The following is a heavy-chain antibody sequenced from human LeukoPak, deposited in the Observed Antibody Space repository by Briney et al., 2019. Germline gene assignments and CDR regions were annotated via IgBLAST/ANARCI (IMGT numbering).Heavy chain of an antibody. CDR2: IIPIFGTA. J-gene: IGHJ3*02. CDR3: ARDPIHGYCSSTSCDAFDI. Sequence: SVKVSCKASGGTFSSYAISWVRQAPGQGLEWMGGIIPIFGTANYAQKFQGRVTITADESTSTAYMELSSLRSEDTAVYYCARDPIHGYCSSTSCDAFDIWGQGTMVTVSS. D-gene: IGHD2-2*01. V-gene: IGHV1-69*13. CDR1: GGTFSSYA.